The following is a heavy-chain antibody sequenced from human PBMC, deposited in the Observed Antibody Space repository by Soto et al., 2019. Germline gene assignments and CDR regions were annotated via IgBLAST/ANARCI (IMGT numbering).Heavy chain of an antibody. Sequence: PGESVKISCKASGYSFTSYWIGWVRQMPGKGLEWMGIIYPGDSDTRYSPSFQGQVTISADKSISTASLQWSSLKASDTAMYYCARIPSTGPYYFDYWRQGTLVAASS. J-gene: IGHJ4*02. V-gene: IGHV5-51*01. CDR2: IYPGDSDT. CDR3: ARIPSTGPYYFDY. D-gene: IGHD1-1*01. CDR1: GYSFTSYW.